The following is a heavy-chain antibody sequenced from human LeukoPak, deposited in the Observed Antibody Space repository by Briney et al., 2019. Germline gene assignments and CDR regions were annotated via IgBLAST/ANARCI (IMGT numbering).Heavy chain of an antibody. CDR2: IERRGYT. D-gene: IGHD3-10*01. Sequence: MSGGSLRLSCAASGFTFSSYAMSWVRQAPGKGLEWIGDIERRGYTNYNPSLRGRLTLSVDASKNQISLRLTSATAADTAVYYCAKGLRQIWFGELNDAFDIWGQGTMVHVSS. J-gene: IGHJ3*02. CDR1: GFTFSSYA. CDR3: AKGLRQIWFGELNDAFDI. V-gene: IGHV4-34*01.